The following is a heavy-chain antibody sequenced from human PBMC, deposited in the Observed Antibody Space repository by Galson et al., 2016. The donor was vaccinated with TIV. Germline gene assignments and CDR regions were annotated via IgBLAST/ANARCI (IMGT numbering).Heavy chain of an antibody. D-gene: IGHD4-17*01. CDR1: GFTFSSYG. Sequence: SLRLSCAASGFTFSSYGMDWVRQAPGKGLEWVAVVSFDGSNKYYADSVKGRFTISRDNSKNTLYLQMNSLRAEDTAVYYCAKEAPYGDYVGQYDYWGQGTLVTVSS. CDR2: VSFDGSNK. J-gene: IGHJ4*02. CDR3: AKEAPYGDYVGQYDY. V-gene: IGHV3-30*18.